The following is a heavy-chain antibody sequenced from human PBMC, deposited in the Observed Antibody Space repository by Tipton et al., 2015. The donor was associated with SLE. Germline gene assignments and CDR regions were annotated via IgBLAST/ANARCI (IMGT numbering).Heavy chain of an antibody. D-gene: IGHD1-26*01. Sequence: SLRLSCAASGFTFSTYWMHWVRQAPGKGLVWVSRIHTDGSSTNYADSVKGRFTISRDNAKNTLYLQMNSLRAEDTAVYYCARDTDGSFYFDYWGQGTLVTVSS. J-gene: IGHJ4*02. CDR3: ARDTDGSFYFDY. CDR1: GFTFSTYW. CDR2: IHTDGSST. V-gene: IGHV3-74*01.